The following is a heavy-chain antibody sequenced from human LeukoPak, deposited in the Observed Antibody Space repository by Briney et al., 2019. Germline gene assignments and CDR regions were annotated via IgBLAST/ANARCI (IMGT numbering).Heavy chain of an antibody. D-gene: IGHD3-10*01. J-gene: IGHJ5*02. Sequence: SQTLSLTCVVSRDSISSGAYSWSWIRQPPGKGLEWIGYIFHSGSTFYNPSLKSRVTISVDNSKNQFSLRLTAVTAADTAVYYCARELWFANAPGSWLDPWGQGTLVTVSS. CDR1: RDSISSGAYS. CDR3: ARELWFANAPGSWLDP. CDR2: IFHSGST. V-gene: IGHV4-30-2*01.